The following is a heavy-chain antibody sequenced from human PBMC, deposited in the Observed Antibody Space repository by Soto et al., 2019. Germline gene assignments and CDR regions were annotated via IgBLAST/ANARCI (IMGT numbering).Heavy chain of an antibody. V-gene: IGHV1-69*13. J-gene: IGHJ4*02. D-gene: IGHD1-26*01. CDR1: GGTFSSYA. CDR3: ARGENLIVGATIYSY. Sequence: ASVKVSCKASGGTFSSYAISWVRQAPGQGLEWMGGIIPIFGTANYAQKFQGRVTITADESTSTAYMELSSLRSEDTAVYYCARGENLIVGATIYSYWGQGTLVTVSS. CDR2: IIPIFGTA.